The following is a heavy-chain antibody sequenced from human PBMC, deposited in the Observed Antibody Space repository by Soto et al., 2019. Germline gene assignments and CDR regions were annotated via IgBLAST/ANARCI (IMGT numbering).Heavy chain of an antibody. V-gene: IGHV3-15*01. CDR3: TTDRGNMYDFDY. J-gene: IGHJ4*02. CDR2: IKSKTDGGTA. D-gene: IGHD2-8*01. CDR1: GFTFDNAW. Sequence: EVQLVGSGGGLVKPGGSLRLSCAASGFTFDNAWMSWVRQAPGKGLEWVGGIKSKTDGGTADYAAPVKGRSTISRDDSKNTLFLQMNSLKTEDTAVYYCTTDRGNMYDFDYWGQGTLVPVSS.